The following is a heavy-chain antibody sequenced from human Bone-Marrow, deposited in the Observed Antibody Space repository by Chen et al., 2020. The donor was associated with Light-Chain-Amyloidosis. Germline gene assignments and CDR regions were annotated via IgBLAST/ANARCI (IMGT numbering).Heavy chain of an antibody. D-gene: IGHD5-12*01. CDR2: IYPDDSDA. V-gene: IGHV5-51*01. CDR1: GYTFPNYW. CDR3: ARRRDGYNFDY. J-gene: IGHJ4*02. Sequence: EVQLEQSGPEVKKPGESLKISCKGSGYTFPNYWIGWVRQMPGKGLEWMGVIYPDDSDARYSPSFEVQVISSADKSITTAYLQWRSLKASDTAMYYCARRRDGYNFDYWGQGTLVTVSS.